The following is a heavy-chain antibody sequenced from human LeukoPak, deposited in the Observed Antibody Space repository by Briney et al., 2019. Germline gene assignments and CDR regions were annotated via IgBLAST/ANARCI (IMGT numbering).Heavy chain of an antibody. Sequence: SETLPLTCAVYGGSFSGNYWSWVRQPPGKGLEWIGEINHRGNTNYNPSLKSRVTISDTSKNQFSLRLKSVTAADTAVYYCARVPESVGINYFDSWGQGTQVTVSS. J-gene: IGHJ4*02. D-gene: IGHD1-26*01. CDR2: INHRGNT. V-gene: IGHV4-34*01. CDR3: ARVPESVGINYFDS. CDR1: GGSFSGNY.